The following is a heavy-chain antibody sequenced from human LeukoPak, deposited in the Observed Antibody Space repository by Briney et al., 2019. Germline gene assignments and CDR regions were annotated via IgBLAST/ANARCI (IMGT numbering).Heavy chain of an antibody. D-gene: IGHD6-19*01. Sequence: PGGSLRLSCAASGFTFSSYEFNWVRQAPGKGLEWVSVISDSGGTTYYADSVKSRFTISRDNSRNTLYLQMNSLRVEDTAVYYCAKDARRSSGWYFFDHWGQGTLVTVSS. CDR1: GFTFSSYE. CDR2: ISDSGGTT. CDR3: AKDARRSSGWYFFDH. J-gene: IGHJ4*02. V-gene: IGHV3-23*01.